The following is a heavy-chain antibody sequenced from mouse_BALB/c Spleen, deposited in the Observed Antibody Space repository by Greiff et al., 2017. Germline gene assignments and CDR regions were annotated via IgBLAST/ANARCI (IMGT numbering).Heavy chain of an antibody. CDR2: INPYNGDT. CDR3: GRGNRYDGYYYAMDY. J-gene: IGHJ4*01. Sequence: VQLQQSGPELVKPGASVKISCKASGYSFTGYFMNWVKQSHGKSLEWIGRINPYNGDTFYNQKFKGKATLIVDKSSSTAHMELLSLTSEDSAVYYCGRGNRYDGYYYAMDYWGQGTSVTVSS. CDR1: GYSFTGYF. D-gene: IGHD2-14*01. V-gene: IGHV1-37*01.